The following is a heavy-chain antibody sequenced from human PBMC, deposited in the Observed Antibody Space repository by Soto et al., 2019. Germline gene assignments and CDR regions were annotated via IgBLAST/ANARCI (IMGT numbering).Heavy chain of an antibody. Sequence: EAQLVDSGGGLVQPGGSLRLSCVASGFSFSSYSMSWVRQAPGKGLEWGSYTDPSRSLIYYADSVEGRIVISRDNAKSFPYPQLNSQRDDDTDLNYWAGDRLTGDDREAFDSWGRGTMGTVSS. J-gene: IGHJ3*02. D-gene: IGHD7-27*01. CDR1: GFSFSSYS. CDR2: TDPSRSLI. V-gene: IGHV3-48*02. CDR3: AGDRLTGDDREAFDS.